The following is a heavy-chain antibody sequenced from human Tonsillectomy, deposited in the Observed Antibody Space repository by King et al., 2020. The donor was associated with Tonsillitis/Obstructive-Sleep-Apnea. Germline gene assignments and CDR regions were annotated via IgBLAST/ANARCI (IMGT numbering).Heavy chain of an antibody. Sequence: VQLQQWGAGLLKPSETLSLTCAVYGGSFSGYYWSWIRQPPGKGLEWIGEINHSGSTNYNPSLKSRVTISVDTSKNQFSLKLSSVTAADTAVYYCARGEGGYCSSTSCYEFDYWGQGTLVTVSS. D-gene: IGHD2-2*03. CDR3: ARGEGGYCSSTSCYEFDY. J-gene: IGHJ4*02. V-gene: IGHV4-34*01. CDR2: INHSGST. CDR1: GGSFSGYY.